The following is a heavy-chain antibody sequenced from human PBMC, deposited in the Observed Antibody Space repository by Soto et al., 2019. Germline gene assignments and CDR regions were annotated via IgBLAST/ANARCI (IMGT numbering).Heavy chain of an antibody. D-gene: IGHD3-10*01. J-gene: IGHJ4*02. CDR3: AREVLLFFWEFGRNYYFYN. Sequence: GGSLRLSCAASGFTFSDYYMSWIRQAPGKGLEWVSYISSSGSTIYYADSVKGRFTISRDNAKNSLYLQMNSLRAEDTAVYYCAREVLLFFWEFGRNYYFYNWGQGTLLTISS. CDR2: ISSSGSTI. CDR1: GFTFSDYY. V-gene: IGHV3-11*01.